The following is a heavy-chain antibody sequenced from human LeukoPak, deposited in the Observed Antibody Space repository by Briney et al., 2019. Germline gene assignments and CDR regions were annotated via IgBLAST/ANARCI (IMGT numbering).Heavy chain of an antibody. CDR1: GFTFGDYA. J-gene: IGHJ4*02. Sequence: GGSLRLSCTASGFTFGDYAMSWFRQAPGKGLEWVSAISGSGGSTYYADSVKGRFTISRDNSKNTLYLQMNSLRAEDTAVYYCAKDIFSDYWGQGTLVTVSS. V-gene: IGHV3-23*01. CDR2: ISGSGGST. CDR3: AKDIFSDY.